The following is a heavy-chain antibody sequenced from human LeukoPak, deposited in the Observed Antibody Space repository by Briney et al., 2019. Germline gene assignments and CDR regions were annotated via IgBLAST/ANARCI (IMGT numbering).Heavy chain of an antibody. CDR1: GGSISSYY. J-gene: IGHJ5*02. D-gene: IGHD4-23*01. V-gene: IGHV4-59*01. Sequence: SETLSLTCTVSGGSISSYYWSWIRQPPGKGLEWIGYIYYSGSTSYNPSLKSRVTISVDTSKNQFSLKLSSVTAADTAVYYCARGPSPYGGDNWFDPWGQGTLVTVSS. CDR3: ARGPSPYGGDNWFDP. CDR2: IYYSGST.